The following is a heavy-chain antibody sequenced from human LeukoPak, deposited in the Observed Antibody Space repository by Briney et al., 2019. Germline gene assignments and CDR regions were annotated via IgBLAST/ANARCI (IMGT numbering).Heavy chain of an antibody. J-gene: IGHJ4*02. CDR2: IYYSGDT. D-gene: IGHD3-22*01. V-gene: IGHV4-31*03. CDR3: ARDGTDSSGYYFGY. CDR1: GGSIGGDTYY. Sequence: SETLSLTCTVSGGSIGGDTYYWSWIRQHPGKGLEWIGYIYYSGDTHYNPSLESRVTISVDTPKNQFSLELTSVTAADTAVYFCARDGTDSSGYYFGYWGRGTLVTVSS.